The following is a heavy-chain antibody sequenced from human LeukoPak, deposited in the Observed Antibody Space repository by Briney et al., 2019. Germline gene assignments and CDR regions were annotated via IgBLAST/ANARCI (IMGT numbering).Heavy chain of an antibody. CDR1: GGTFSSYA. CDR2: ISPSGGST. D-gene: IGHD2-21*02. J-gene: IGHJ4*02. Sequence: ASVKVSCKASGGTFSSYAISWVRQAPGQGLEWMGIISPSGGSTSYAQKFQGRVTMTRDTSTSTVYMELSSLRSEDTAVYYCARGQEPPASHIVVVTADFDYWGQGTLVTVSS. V-gene: IGHV1-46*01. CDR3: ARGQEPPASHIVVVTADFDY.